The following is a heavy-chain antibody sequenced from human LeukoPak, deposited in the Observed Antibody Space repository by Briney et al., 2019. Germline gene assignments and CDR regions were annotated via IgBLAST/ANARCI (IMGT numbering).Heavy chain of an antibody. CDR2: IKSKTDGGTP. J-gene: IGHJ4*02. Sequence: GGSLRLSCAASGFTFSNAWMNWVRQAPGKGLEWVGRIKSKTDGGTPGYAAPVKGRFTISRDDSKNTLYLQMNSLKTEDTAVYYCTGVSRSSWYDYWGQGTLVTVSS. D-gene: IGHD6-13*01. CDR3: TGVSRSSWYDY. V-gene: IGHV3-15*01. CDR1: GFTFSNAW.